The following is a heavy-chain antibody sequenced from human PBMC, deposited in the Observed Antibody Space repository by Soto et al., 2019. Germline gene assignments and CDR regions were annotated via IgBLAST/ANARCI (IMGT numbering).Heavy chain of an antibody. CDR1: GGTFSSYA. CDR3: ARDALGTMVRGVIIGSPHYGMDV. D-gene: IGHD3-10*01. J-gene: IGHJ6*02. CDR2: IIPIFGTA. V-gene: IGHV1-69*13. Sequence: VASVKVSCKASGGTFSSYAISCVRQAPGQVLEWMGGIIPIFGTANYAQKFQGRVTITADESTSTAYMELSSLRSEDTAVYYCARDALGTMVRGVIIGSPHYGMDVWGQGTTVTVSS.